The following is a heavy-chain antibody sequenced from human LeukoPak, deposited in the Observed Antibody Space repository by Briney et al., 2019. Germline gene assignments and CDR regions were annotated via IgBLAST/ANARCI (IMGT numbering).Heavy chain of an antibody. V-gene: IGHV1-2*02. J-gene: IGHJ4*02. Sequence: ASVKVSCKASGYTFTGYYMHWVRQAPGQGLEWMGWINPNSGGTNYAQKFQGRVTMTRDTSISTAYMELSRLRSDDTAVYYCARGREAPSIAARWDYFDYWGQGTLVTVSS. D-gene: IGHD6-6*01. CDR2: INPNSGGT. CDR1: GYTFTGYY. CDR3: ARGREAPSIAARWDYFDY.